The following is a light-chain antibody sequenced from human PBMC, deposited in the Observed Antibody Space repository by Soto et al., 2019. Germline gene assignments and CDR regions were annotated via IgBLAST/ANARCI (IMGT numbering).Light chain of an antibody. CDR1: QSVSSS. CDR2: GAS. CDR3: QQYNNWPPWT. Sequence: EIVMTQSPATLSVSPGERATLSCRASQSVSSSLAWYQQKPGQAPRLLIYGASTRATGIPARFSGSGSGIGFTLTISSLQSEDFAVYYCQQYNNWPPWTFGQGTKVEIK. J-gene: IGKJ1*01. V-gene: IGKV3-15*01.